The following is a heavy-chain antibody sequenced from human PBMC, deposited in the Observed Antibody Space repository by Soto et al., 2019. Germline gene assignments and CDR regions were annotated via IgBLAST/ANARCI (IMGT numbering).Heavy chain of an antibody. CDR2: ISYDGNVK. CDR1: GFSFSNHG. CDR3: AKDLKVSGGFHGSLNYYYGMDV. Sequence: QVQLAESGGGVVQPGRSLRISCAASGFSFSNHGMQWVRQAPGKGLEWVAVISYDGNVKYYTDSVKGRFTISRDNSQSTLFLQMDSLRPEDAAVYYCAKDLKVSGGFHGSLNYYYGMDVWGQGTTVTGSS. V-gene: IGHV3-30*18. J-gene: IGHJ6*02. D-gene: IGHD3-10*01.